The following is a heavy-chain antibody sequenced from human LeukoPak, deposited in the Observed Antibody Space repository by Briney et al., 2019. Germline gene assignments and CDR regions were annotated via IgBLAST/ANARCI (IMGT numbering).Heavy chain of an antibody. V-gene: IGHV3-66*01. D-gene: IGHD4-17*01. CDR1: GLTVSSNY. J-gene: IGHJ4*02. Sequence: GGSLRLSCVVSGLTVSSNYMSWVRQAPGKGLEWVSVIYSGGTTNYADSVKGRFIVYRDNSKNTLYLQMNSLRAEDTAVYYCASKLTTGYWGQGTLVTISS. CDR2: IYSGGTT. CDR3: ASKLTTGY.